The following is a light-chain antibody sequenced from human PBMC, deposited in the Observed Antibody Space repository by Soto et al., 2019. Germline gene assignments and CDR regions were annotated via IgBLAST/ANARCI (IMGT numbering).Light chain of an antibody. CDR3: QQSYSTPLT. CDR2: AAS. Sequence: DIQMTQSPSSLSASVGDRVTITCRASQSISSYLNWYQQKPGKAPKLLIYAASSLQSGVPSRFSGSGPGTDFTLTISRLQPEDLATYYWQQSYSTPLTFCGVTRVEIK. V-gene: IGKV1-39*01. CDR1: QSISSY. J-gene: IGKJ4*01.